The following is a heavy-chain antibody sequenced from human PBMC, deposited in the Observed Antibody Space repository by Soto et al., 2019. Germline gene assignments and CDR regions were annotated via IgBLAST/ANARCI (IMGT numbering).Heavy chain of an antibody. J-gene: IGHJ6*02. Sequence: GASVKVSCKASGYTFTSYGVSWVRQAPGQGFEWMGWINTYSGKTDYARNLRGRVTMTTDTSTTTVYMEVRSLRFDDTAFYYCARAAETRYYGMDVWGPGTTVTVSS. CDR3: ARAAETRYYGMDV. CDR2: INTYSGKT. CDR1: GYTFTSYG. V-gene: IGHV1-18*04.